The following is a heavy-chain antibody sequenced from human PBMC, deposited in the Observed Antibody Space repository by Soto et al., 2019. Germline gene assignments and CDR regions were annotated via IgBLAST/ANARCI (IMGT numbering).Heavy chain of an antibody. V-gene: IGHV3-7*01. CDR2: IKQAGSEK. D-gene: IGHD3-10*01. CDR1: GFTFSDYW. J-gene: IGHJ4*02. CDR3: ARPYGSGSYETYFDY. Sequence: GGSLRLSCAASGFTFSDYWMTWVRQAPGKGLEWVANIKQAGSEKYYVDSVKGRFTISTDSAKNSLYLQMNSLRAEDTAVYYCARPYGSGSYETYFDYWGQGTLVTVSS.